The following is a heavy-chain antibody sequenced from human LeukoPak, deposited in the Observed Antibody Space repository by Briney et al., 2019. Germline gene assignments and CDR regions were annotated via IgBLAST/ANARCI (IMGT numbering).Heavy chain of an antibody. CDR2: IIPILDIA. J-gene: IGHJ6*02. Sequence: ASVKVSCKASEGTFSSYAISWVRQAPGQGLEWMGRIIPILDIANYAQKFQGRVTITADKSTSTAYMELSSLRSEDTAVYYCAGPNSGGYYFSIGHEDYGMDVWGQGTTVTVSS. CDR3: AGPNSGGYYFSIGHEDYGMDV. V-gene: IGHV1-69*04. CDR1: EGTFSSYA. D-gene: IGHD3-22*01.